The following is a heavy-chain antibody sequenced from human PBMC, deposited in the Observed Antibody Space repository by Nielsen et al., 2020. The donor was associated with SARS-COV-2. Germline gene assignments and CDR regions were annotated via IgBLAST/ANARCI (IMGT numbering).Heavy chain of an antibody. CDR2: IYYSGST. CDR1: GGSISSSSYY. Sequence: SETLSPTCTVSGGSISSSSYYWGWIRQPPGKGLEWIGSIYYSGSTYYNPSLKSRVTISVDTSKNQFSLKLSSVTAADTAVYYCARSIVDYGDWGNYFFGMDVWGQGTTVTVSS. V-gene: IGHV4-39*07. CDR3: ARSIVDYGDWGNYFFGMDV. J-gene: IGHJ6*02. D-gene: IGHD4-17*01.